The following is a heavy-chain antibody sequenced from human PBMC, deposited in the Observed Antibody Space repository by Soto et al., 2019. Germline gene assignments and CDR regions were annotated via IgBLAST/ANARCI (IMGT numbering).Heavy chain of an antibody. CDR3: ARGYYDTSGYRLDP. Sequence: QVQLQESGPGLVKPSETLSLTCSVSGGSISGYYWSWIRQPPGKGLDWMGYIYEGDSANYNPSLESRVIISVDTSRNQFSLRLSSVTAADTAVYYCARGYYDTSGYRLDPWGQGTLVTVSS. CDR1: GGSISGYY. CDR2: IYEGDSA. J-gene: IGHJ5*02. D-gene: IGHD3-22*01. V-gene: IGHV4-59*01.